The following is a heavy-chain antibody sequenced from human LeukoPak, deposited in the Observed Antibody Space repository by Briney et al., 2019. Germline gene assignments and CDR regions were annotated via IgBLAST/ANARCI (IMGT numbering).Heavy chain of an antibody. J-gene: IGHJ3*02. CDR2: ISWNSGSI. CDR3: AIAIYDSGGPLAFDI. Sequence: GGSLRLSXAASGFTFDDYAMHWVGQAPGKGVEWVSGISWNSGSICYADSVKGRFTISRDNAKNSLYLQMNSLRAEDMALYYCAIAIYDSGGPLAFDIWGQGTMVTVSS. V-gene: IGHV3-9*03. CDR1: GFTFDDYA. D-gene: IGHD3-3*01.